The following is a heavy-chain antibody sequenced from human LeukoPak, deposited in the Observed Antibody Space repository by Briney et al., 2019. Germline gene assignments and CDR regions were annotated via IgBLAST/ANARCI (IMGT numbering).Heavy chain of an antibody. CDR3: ARDRYYYDSSGYIRGISFDY. D-gene: IGHD3-22*01. V-gene: IGHV1-46*01. CDR1: GYTFTSYY. CDR2: INPSGGST. Sequence: ASVKVSCMASGYTFTSYYMHWVRQAPGQGLEWMGIINPSGGSTSYAQKFQGRVTMTRDTSTSTVYMELSSLRSEDTAVYYCARDRYYYDSSGYIRGISFDYWGQGTLVTVSS. J-gene: IGHJ4*02.